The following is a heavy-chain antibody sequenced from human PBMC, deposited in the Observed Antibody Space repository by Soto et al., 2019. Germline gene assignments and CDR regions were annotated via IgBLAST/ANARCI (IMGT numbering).Heavy chain of an antibody. Sequence: ASVKVSCKASGYTFTSYGISWVRQAPGQGLEWMGWISAYNGNTNYAQKLQGRVTMTTDTSTSTAYMELRSLRSDDTAVYYCARDRAVTTLRYYYMDVWGKGTTVTVSS. CDR2: ISAYNGNT. D-gene: IGHD4-17*01. V-gene: IGHV1-18*01. CDR3: ARDRAVTTLRYYYMDV. J-gene: IGHJ6*03. CDR1: GYTFTSYG.